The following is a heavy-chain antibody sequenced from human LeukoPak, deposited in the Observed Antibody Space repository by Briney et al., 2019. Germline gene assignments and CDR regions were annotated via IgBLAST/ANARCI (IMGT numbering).Heavy chain of an antibody. D-gene: IGHD3-16*02. V-gene: IGHV3-30*04. CDR3: ASPYYDCVWGSYRLDY. Sequence: PGGSLRLSCAASGFTFSSYAMHWVRQAPGKGLEWVAVISYDGSNKYYADSVKGRFTISRDNSKNTLYLQMNSLRAEDTAVHYCASPYYDCVWGSYRLDYWGQGTLVTVSS. CDR2: ISYDGSNK. J-gene: IGHJ4*02. CDR1: GFTFSSYA.